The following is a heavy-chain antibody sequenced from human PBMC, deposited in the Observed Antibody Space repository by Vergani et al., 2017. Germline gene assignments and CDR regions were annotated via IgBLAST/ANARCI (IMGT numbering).Heavy chain of an antibody. V-gene: IGHV1-18*01. D-gene: IGHD6-19*01. CDR3: ARARAGRQWLAASGFDS. Sequence: QVQLVQSGAEVKKPGASVRVSCKASDYTFTNYGISWVRQATGQGLEWMGWISAYNGDTNYAQKLHGRVTMTTDASTSTAYMELRSLRSDDTAVYYCARARAGRQWLAASGFDSWGQGTLVTVSS. CDR1: DYTFTNYG. CDR2: ISAYNGDT. J-gene: IGHJ4*02.